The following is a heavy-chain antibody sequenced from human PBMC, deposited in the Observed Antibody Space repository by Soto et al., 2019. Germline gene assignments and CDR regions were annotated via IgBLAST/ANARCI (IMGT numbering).Heavy chain of an antibody. V-gene: IGHV3-30*18. CDR2: ISYDGSNK. CDR3: AKPRSPYGGNQHFAN. J-gene: IGHJ4*02. CDR1: GFTFNTYG. Sequence: QVQLVESGEGVVQPGRSLRLSGAAFGFTFNTYGMHWVREAPGKGLEWVAFISYDGSNKFYGDSVKGRFTISRDNSRNTLYLQMNNLRTDDTAVYSCAKPRSPYGGNQHFANWGQGTLVTVSS. D-gene: IGHD4-17*01.